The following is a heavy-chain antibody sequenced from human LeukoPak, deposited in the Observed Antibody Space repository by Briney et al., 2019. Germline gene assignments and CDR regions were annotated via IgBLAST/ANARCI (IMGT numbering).Heavy chain of an antibody. D-gene: IGHD3-10*01. V-gene: IGHV3-33*01. CDR3: ARGSGYYGQYYFDY. J-gene: IGHJ4*02. Sequence: SLRLSCAASGFTFSSYGMHWVRQAPGKGLEWVAVIWYDGSNKYYADSVKGRFTISRDNSKNTLYLQMNSLRAEDTAVYYCARGSGYYGQYYFDYWGQGTLVTVSS. CDR2: IWYDGSNK. CDR1: GFTFSSYG.